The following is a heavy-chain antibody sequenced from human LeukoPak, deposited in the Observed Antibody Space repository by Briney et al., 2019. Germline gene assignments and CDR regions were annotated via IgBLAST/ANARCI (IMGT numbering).Heavy chain of an antibody. J-gene: IGHJ3*02. V-gene: IGHV3-21*01. CDR1: GFTFSSYS. Sequence: GGSLRLSCAASGFTFSSYSMNWVRQAPGKGLEWDSSISSSSSYIYYADSVKGRFTISRDNAKNSLYLQMNSLGAEDTAVYYCARGSGYWLVSDAFDIWGQGTMVTVSS. D-gene: IGHD3-3*01. CDR3: ARGSGYWLVSDAFDI. CDR2: ISSSSSYI.